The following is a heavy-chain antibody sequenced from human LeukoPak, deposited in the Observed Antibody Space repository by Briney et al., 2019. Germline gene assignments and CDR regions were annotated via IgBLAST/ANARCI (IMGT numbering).Heavy chain of an antibody. CDR3: TKSYSDYYFYYYMDV. CDR1: GFTFSNYG. V-gene: IGHV3-30*18. D-gene: IGHD4-17*01. CDR2: ISYDGSNK. J-gene: IGHJ6*03. Sequence: GGSLRLSCAASGFTFSNYGMHWVRQAPGKGLEWVAVISYDGSNKFYADSVKGRFTISRDTSKNTVYLQMNSLRTEDTAVYYCTKSYSDYYFYYYMDVWGKGTTVTISS.